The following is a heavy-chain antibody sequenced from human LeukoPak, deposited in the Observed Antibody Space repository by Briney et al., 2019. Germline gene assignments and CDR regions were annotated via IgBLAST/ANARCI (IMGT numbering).Heavy chain of an antibody. Sequence: ASVKVSCKASGYTFTSYGISWVRQAPGQGLEWMGWISAYNGNTNYSQKFQGRVTITRDTSANTAYMELSSLRSEDTAVYYCARTVPAAHYNDYWGQGTLVTVSS. CDR3: ARTVPAAHYNDY. V-gene: IGHV1-18*01. CDR1: GYTFTSYG. J-gene: IGHJ4*02. CDR2: ISAYNGNT. D-gene: IGHD2-2*01.